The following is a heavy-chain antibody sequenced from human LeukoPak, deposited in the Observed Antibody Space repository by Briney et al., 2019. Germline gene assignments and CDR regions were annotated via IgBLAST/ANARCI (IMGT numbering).Heavy chain of an antibody. D-gene: IGHD3-16*02. CDR1: GGSISSSTFY. J-gene: IGHJ4*02. Sequence: SETLSLTCTVSGGSISSSTFYWGWIRQPPGKGLEWIGSIFSGGSTYYNPSLKSRVTISVDTSKNHFSLKLSSVTAADTAVYYCARRQGVWGSYRSKGPFDYWGQGTLVTVSS. CDR2: IFSGGST. CDR3: ARRQGVWGSYRSKGPFDY. V-gene: IGHV4-39*02.